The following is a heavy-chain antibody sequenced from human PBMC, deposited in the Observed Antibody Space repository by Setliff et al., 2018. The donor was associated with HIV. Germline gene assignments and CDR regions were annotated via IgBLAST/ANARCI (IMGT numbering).Heavy chain of an antibody. Sequence: PSETLSLTCSVSGGSISSGDYYWGWIRQPPGKGLEWIGYIYHSGSTYYHPSLKSPVTISVDTSKNQFSLKLSFVTAADTAVYYCARSLRYFDWSLRRPSHDAFDFWGQGTMVTVSS. V-gene: IGHV4-30-4*08. D-gene: IGHD3-9*01. CDR2: IYHSGST. CDR3: ARSLRYFDWSLRRPSHDAFDF. J-gene: IGHJ3*01. CDR1: GGSISSGDYY.